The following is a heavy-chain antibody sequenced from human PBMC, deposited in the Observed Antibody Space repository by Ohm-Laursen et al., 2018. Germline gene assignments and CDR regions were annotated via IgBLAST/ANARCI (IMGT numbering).Heavy chain of an antibody. Sequence: SLRLSCAASGFTFGSYGMHWVRQAPGKGLEWVAVISYDGSNKYYADSVKGRFTISRDNSKNTLYLQMNSLRAEDTAVYYCAKDRGSSGWFDYWGQGTLVTVSS. J-gene: IGHJ4*02. CDR2: ISYDGSNK. CDR3: AKDRGSSGWFDY. CDR1: GFTFGSYG. V-gene: IGHV3-30*18. D-gene: IGHD6-19*01.